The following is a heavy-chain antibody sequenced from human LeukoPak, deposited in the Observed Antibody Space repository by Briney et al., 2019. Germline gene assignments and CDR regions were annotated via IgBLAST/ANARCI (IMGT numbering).Heavy chain of an antibody. CDR2: IKQDEIER. CDR3: ARVAYDSSGYYGD. D-gene: IGHD3-22*01. Sequence: GGSLRLSCAASGFTFSSYAMHWVRQAPGKGLEWVANIKQDEIERYFVDSVKGRFTLSRDNAKNSLYLQMNSLRAEDTAVYYCARVAYDSSGYYGDWGQGTLVTVSS. J-gene: IGHJ4*02. V-gene: IGHV3-7*01. CDR1: GFTFSSYA.